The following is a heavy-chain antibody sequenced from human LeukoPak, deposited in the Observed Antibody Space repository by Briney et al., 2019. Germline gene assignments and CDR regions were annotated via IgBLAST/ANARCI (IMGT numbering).Heavy chain of an antibody. Sequence: GGSLRLSCAASGFTFNTFNMNWVRQAPGKGLECVSSISSGGDYIYYADSVKGRFTTSRDNAKNSLSLQLNSLRVEDTAVYYCARGHYDVLAASYKWTPDYWGQGTLVTVSS. J-gene: IGHJ4*02. V-gene: IGHV3-21*01. CDR2: ISSGGDYI. D-gene: IGHD3-9*01. CDR1: GFTFNTFN. CDR3: ARGHYDVLAASYKWTPDY.